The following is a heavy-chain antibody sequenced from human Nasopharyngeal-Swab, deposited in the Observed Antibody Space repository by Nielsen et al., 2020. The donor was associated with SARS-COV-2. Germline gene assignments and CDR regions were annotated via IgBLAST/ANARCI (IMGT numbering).Heavy chain of an antibody. Sequence: SVKVSCKASGGTFSSYAISWVRQAPGQGLEWMGGIIPIFGTANYAQKFQGRVTITADESTSTAYMELSSLRSEDTAVYYCVRYSSSWLYYYGMDVWGQGTTVTVSS. CDR1: GGTFSSYA. CDR2: IIPIFGTA. D-gene: IGHD6-13*01. V-gene: IGHV1-69*13. J-gene: IGHJ6*02. CDR3: VRYSSSWLYYYGMDV.